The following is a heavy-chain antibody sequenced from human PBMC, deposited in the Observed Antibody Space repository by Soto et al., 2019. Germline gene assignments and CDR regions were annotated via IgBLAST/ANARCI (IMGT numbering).Heavy chain of an antibody. CDR2: IYHNEYT. CDR3: ARVRSVARGGFYY. CDR1: GGSISSGGYS. D-gene: IGHD2-15*01. Sequence: QLQLQESGSGLVKPSQTLSLICAVSGGSISSGGYSWSWIRQPPGKGLEWIGYIYHNEYTYYNPSLKSRVTISVDRSKNQFSLKLSSVTAADTAVYYCARVRSVARGGFYYCGQVTLVTVSA. V-gene: IGHV4-30-2*01. J-gene: IGHJ4*02.